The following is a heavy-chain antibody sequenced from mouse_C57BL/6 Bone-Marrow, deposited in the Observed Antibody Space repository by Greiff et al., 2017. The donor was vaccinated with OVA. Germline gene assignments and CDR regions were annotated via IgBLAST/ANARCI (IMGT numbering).Heavy chain of an antibody. Sequence: VQLQQSGAELAKPGASVKLSCKASGYTFTSYWMHWVKPRPGQGLEWIGYINPSSGYTKYNQKFKDKATLTADKSSRTAYMQRSSLTYEDSAVYYCASMIRDYYAMDYWGQGTSVTVSS. CDR1: GYTFTSYW. CDR3: ASMIRDYYAMDY. D-gene: IGHD2-4*01. J-gene: IGHJ4*01. V-gene: IGHV1-7*01. CDR2: INPSSGYT.